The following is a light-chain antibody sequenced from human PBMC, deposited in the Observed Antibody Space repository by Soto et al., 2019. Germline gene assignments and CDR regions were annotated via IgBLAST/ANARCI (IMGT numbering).Light chain of an antibody. CDR1: STDIGAYKF. CDR3: FSYTSSDTYV. J-gene: IGLJ1*01. Sequence: QSALTQLASVSASPGQSITIYCTGTSTDIGAYKFVSWYQQHPGKAPKPMIYDVTSRPSGVSNRFSGSKSGNTASLIISGLQAQDEADYYCFSYTSSDTYVFGTGTKVTVL. V-gene: IGLV2-14*03. CDR2: DVT.